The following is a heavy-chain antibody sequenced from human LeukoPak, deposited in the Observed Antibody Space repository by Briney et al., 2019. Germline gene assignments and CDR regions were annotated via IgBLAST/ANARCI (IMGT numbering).Heavy chain of an antibody. CDR3: ANGFRDRWYEHAFDI. Sequence: GGSLRLSCAASGFTFSSYAMSWVRQAPGKGLEWVSAISGSGGSTYYADSVKGRFTISRDKSKNTLYLQMNSLRAEDTAVYYCANGFRDRWYEHAFDIWGQGTMVTVSS. CDR1: GFTFSSYA. J-gene: IGHJ3*02. V-gene: IGHV3-23*01. D-gene: IGHD6-13*01. CDR2: ISGSGGST.